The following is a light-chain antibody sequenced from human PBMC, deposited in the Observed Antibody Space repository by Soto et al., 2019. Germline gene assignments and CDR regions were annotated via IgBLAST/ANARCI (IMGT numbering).Light chain of an antibody. J-gene: IGKJ4*01. CDR2: KTS. CDR1: QSISTW. Sequence: DIQMTQSPSTLSASVGDRVTITCRASQSISTWLAWYQQKSGKAPKLLIYKTSSLESGVPSRFSGSGSGTEFTLTISSLQPDDIATLYCQHNNSLTFGGGTKV. CDR3: QHNNSLT. V-gene: IGKV1-5*03.